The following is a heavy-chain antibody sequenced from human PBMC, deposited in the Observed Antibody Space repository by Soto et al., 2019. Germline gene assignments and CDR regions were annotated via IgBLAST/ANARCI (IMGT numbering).Heavy chain of an antibody. J-gene: IGHJ4*02. CDR3: AREAGSPTGYYFDY. Sequence: LSRTCTVSGGSVSSGDYYWSWIRQPPGKGLEWIGYISNSGSTYYNPSLKSRVTISVDTSQNQFSLKLSSVTAADTAVYYCAREAGSPTGYYFDYWGQGTLVTVSS. CDR2: ISNSGST. V-gene: IGHV4-30-4*08. D-gene: IGHD2-15*01. CDR1: GGSVSSGDYY.